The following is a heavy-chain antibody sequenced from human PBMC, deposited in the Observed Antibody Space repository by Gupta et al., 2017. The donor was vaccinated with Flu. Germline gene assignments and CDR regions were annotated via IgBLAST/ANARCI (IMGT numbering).Heavy chain of an antibody. J-gene: IGHJ6*03. CDR2: MNPNSGNT. CDR1: GYTFTSYD. Sequence: QVQLVQSGAEVKKPGASVKVSCKASGYTFTSYDINWVRQATGQGLEWMGWMNPNSGNTGYAQKFQGRVTMTRNTSISTAYMELSSLRSEDTAVYYCARGRVGDFWSGYYIRAPYYMDVWGKGTTVTVSS. V-gene: IGHV1-8*01. CDR3: ARGRVGDFWSGYYIRAPYYMDV. D-gene: IGHD3-3*01.